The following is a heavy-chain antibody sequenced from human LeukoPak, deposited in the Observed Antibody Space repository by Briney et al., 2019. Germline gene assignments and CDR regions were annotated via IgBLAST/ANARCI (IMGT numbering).Heavy chain of an antibody. J-gene: IGHJ4*02. CDR1: GGSINSYY. CDR3: ARDSGSNNFDY. CDR2: IYYSGST. Sequence: TSETLSLTCTVSGGSINSYYWSWIRQPPGRGLEWIGYIYYSGSTYYNPSLKSRVTISVDTSKNQFSLKLSSVTAADTAVYYCARDSGSNNFDYWGQGTLVTVSS. D-gene: IGHD4-11*01. V-gene: IGHV4-4*08.